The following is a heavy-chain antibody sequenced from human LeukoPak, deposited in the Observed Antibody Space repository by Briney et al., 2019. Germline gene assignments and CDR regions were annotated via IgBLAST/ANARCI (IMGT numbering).Heavy chain of an antibody. Sequence: GGSLRLSCAASGFTFRNSYMSWVRQAPGKGLEWIGRIKSKTDGGTTDYGAPVKDRFTISRDDSKNTLYLQMNSLRAEDTAVYYCAKGGSSSFCDDYWGQGTLVTVSS. CDR2: IKSKTDGGTT. J-gene: IGHJ4*02. D-gene: IGHD6-6*01. CDR3: AKGGSSSFCDDY. CDR1: GFTFRNSY. V-gene: IGHV3-15*01.